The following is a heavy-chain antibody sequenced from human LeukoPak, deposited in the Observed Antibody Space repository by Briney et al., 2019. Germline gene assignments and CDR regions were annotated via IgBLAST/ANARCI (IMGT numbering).Heavy chain of an antibody. CDR2: ISAYNGNK. V-gene: IGHV1-18*01. Sequence: ASVKVSCKASGYTFTSYGISWVRQAPGQGLEWMGWISAYNGNKNYAQKLQGRVTMTTDTSTSTAYMELRSLRSDDTAVYYCAREYYYDSSGYPDYRGQGTLVTVSS. D-gene: IGHD3-22*01. J-gene: IGHJ4*02. CDR3: AREYYYDSSGYPDY. CDR1: GYTFTSYG.